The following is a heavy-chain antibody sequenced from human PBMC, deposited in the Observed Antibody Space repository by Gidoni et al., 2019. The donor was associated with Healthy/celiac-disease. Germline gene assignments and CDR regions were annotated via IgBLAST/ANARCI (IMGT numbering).Heavy chain of an antibody. V-gene: IGHV3-33*01. CDR2: IWYDGSNK. J-gene: IGHJ4*02. D-gene: IGHD5-12*01. CDR1: GCTFSSDG. CDR3: ARDRDIVATMARAFDY. Sequence: QVQLVESGGGVVQPGRSLRLSCAAAGCTFSSDGMHWVRQAPGKGLEWVAVIWYDGSNKYYADSVKGRFTISRDNSKNTLYLQMNSLRAEDTAVYYCARDRDIVATMARAFDYWGQGTLVTVSS.